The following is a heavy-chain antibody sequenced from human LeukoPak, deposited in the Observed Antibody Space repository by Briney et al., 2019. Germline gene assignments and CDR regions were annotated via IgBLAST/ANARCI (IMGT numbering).Heavy chain of an antibody. CDR3: ARRAGAYSHPYDY. V-gene: IGHV3-21*04. Sequence: GGSLRLSCAASGFTFSRYSMNWVRQAPGKGLEWASSISSSTSYIYYADSVKGRFTISRDNAKNSLYLQMNSLRAEDTAVYYCARRAGAYSHPYDYWGQGTLVTVSS. CDR2: ISSSTSYI. D-gene: IGHD4/OR15-4a*01. J-gene: IGHJ4*02. CDR1: GFTFSRYS.